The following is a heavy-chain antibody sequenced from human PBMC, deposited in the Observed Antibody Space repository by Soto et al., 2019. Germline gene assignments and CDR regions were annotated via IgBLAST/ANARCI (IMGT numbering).Heavy chain of an antibody. CDR2: IGNSGNA. Sequence: KASETLSLTCTVSGGAISSVSDRWSWIRQLPGRGLEWIGYIGNSGNAYYNPSLKSRVTMSADTSQYQFSLKLNSVNAADTAVYYCATGPVAGLLGDAGYFESWGQGALVTVSS. CDR3: ATGPVAGLLGDAGYFES. D-gene: IGHD6-19*01. CDR1: GGAISSVSDR. V-gene: IGHV4-31*03. J-gene: IGHJ4*02.